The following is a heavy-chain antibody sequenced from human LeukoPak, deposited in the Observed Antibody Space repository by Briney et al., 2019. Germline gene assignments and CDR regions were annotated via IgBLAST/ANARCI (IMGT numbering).Heavy chain of an antibody. D-gene: IGHD6-19*01. CDR3: ARDDLSSGFDY. V-gene: IGHV3-30-3*01. CDR2: ISYGGSNK. J-gene: IGHJ4*02. Sequence: GGSLRLSCAASGFTFSSYAMHWVRQAPGKGLEWVAVISYGGSNKYYADSVKGRFTISRDNSKNTLYLQMNSLRAEDTAVYYCARDDLSSGFDYWGQGTLVTVSS. CDR1: GFTFSSYA.